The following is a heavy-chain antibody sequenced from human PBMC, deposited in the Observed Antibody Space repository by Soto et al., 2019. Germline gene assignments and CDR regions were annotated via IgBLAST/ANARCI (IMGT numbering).Heavy chain of an antibody. V-gene: IGHV4-31*03. Sequence: PSETLSLTCTVSGGSISSGGYYWSWIRQHPGKGLEWIGYIYYSGSTYYNPSLKSRVTISVDTPKNQFSLKLSSVTAADTAVYYCARMLAYYYDSSGYSDAFDIWGQGTMVTVSS. J-gene: IGHJ3*02. D-gene: IGHD3-22*01. CDR2: IYYSGST. CDR3: ARMLAYYYDSSGYSDAFDI. CDR1: GGSISSGGYY.